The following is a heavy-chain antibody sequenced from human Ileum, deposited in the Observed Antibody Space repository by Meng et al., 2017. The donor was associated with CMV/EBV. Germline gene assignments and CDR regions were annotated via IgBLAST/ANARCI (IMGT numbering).Heavy chain of an antibody. D-gene: IGHD3-3*01. CDR2: IRSQARGGTT. CDR1: GFTFGDYA. Sequence: GGSLRLSCSTAGFTFGDYAMSWARQAPGEGLEWVGFIRSQARGGTTEYAASVKGRFIISRDDSKSIAYLQMNSLKIEDTAVYYCSGVNFWSGYFTSDYWGQGTLVTVSS. J-gene: IGHJ4*02. V-gene: IGHV3-49*04. CDR3: SGVNFWSGYFTSDY.